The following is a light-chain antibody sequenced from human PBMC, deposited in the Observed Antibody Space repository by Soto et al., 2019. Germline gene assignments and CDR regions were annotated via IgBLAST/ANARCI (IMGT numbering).Light chain of an antibody. CDR3: VQGTRWPRT. Sequence: DVMITKSPLFLPVTLGQQASISCRSSEGLVFSDGNTYLSWLQQRPGQSPRRLIYKVSNRGSGVPDRFSGSGSGTDFTLKISRVEAEDVGLYYCVQGTRWPRTVGEGIKVDTK. CDR1: EGLVFSDGNTY. CDR2: KVS. J-gene: IGKJ1*01. V-gene: IGKV2-30*01.